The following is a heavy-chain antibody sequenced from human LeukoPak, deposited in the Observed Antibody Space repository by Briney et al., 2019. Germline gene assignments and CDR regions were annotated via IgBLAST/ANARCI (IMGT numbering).Heavy chain of an antibody. D-gene: IGHD4-23*01. J-gene: IGHJ4*02. CDR3: ARGPQLDDCGGPGEFDY. Sequence: GGSLRLSCAASGFTFSSYSMNWVRQAPGKGLEWVSSISSSSSYIYYADSVKGRFTISRDNAKNSLYLQMNSLRAEDTAVYYCARGPQLDDCGGPGEFDYWGQGTLVTVSS. CDR2: ISSSSSYI. V-gene: IGHV3-21*01. CDR1: GFTFSSYS.